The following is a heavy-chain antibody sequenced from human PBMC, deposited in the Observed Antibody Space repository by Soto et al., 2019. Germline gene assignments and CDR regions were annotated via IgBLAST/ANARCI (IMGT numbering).Heavy chain of an antibody. CDR2: ITHGGST. J-gene: IGHJ6*02. CDR3: ARMAVTTFYYYAMDV. V-gene: IGHV4-28*01. CDR1: GYSIRSSDW. Sequence: SEILSLTCAVYGYSIRSSDWWGWIRQPPGKGLEWIGYITHGGSTNYNPSLKRRVTMSVDPSKNQFSLNLTSVTAVDTAVYYCARMAVTTFYYYAMDVWGQGTTVTVSS. D-gene: IGHD6-19*01.